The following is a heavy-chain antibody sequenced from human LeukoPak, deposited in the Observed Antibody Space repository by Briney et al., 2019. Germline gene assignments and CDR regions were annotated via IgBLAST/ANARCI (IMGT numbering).Heavy chain of an antibody. Sequence: GGSLRLSCAASGFTFSIYAMHWVRQAPGKGLEWVSSISYNGSTQYYADSVKGRFTISRDNSNNTLYLQMNSLRAEDTAVYYCAKPGFTMIVFWGQGTLVTVSS. D-gene: IGHD3-22*01. CDR1: GFTFSIYA. V-gene: IGHV3-30-3*02. CDR2: ISYNGSTQ. CDR3: AKPGFTMIVF. J-gene: IGHJ4*02.